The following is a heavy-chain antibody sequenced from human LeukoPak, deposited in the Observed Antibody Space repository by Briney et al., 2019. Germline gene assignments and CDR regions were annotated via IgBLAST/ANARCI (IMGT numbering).Heavy chain of an antibody. J-gene: IGHJ4*02. D-gene: IGHD3-22*01. CDR3: ARVNYYDSSGYSVYFDY. CDR1: GYTFTGYY. CDR2: INPNSGGT. Sequence: ASVKVSCKASGYTFTGYYMHWVRQAPGQGLEWMGWINPNSGGTNYAQKFQGRVTMTRDTSISTAYMELSRLRSDDTAVYYCARVNYYDSSGYSVYFDYWGQGTLVTVSS. V-gene: IGHV1-2*02.